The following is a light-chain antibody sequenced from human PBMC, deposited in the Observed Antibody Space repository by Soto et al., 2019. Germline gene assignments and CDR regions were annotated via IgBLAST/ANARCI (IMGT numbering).Light chain of an antibody. Sequence: ALTQPASVSWSPGQSITISCTGTRSDVGGYKYVSWYQQHPGKAPKLMIYEVSNRPSGVSSRFSGSKSGNTASLTFSGLXAEDEADYYCSSYTSSSTLYVFGTGTKVTVL. CDR2: EVS. CDR3: SSYTSSSTLYV. J-gene: IGLJ1*01. CDR1: RSDVGGYKY. V-gene: IGLV2-14*01.